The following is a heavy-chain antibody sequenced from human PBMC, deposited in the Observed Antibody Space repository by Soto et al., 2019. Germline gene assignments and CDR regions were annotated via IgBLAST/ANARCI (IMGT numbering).Heavy chain of an antibody. D-gene: IGHD2-2*01. CDR1: GGSMISYY. CDR3: ARLHGYCISSSCHGHYAMDV. CDR2: IYYVGST. Sequence: SETLSLTCTVSGGSMISYYWSWIRQPPGRGLEWIGYIYYVGSTKYNPSLNSRVTISEDTSKNQFSLTVRSVTAADTAVYYCARLHGYCISSSCHGHYAMDVWGQGTTVTVSS. J-gene: IGHJ6*02. V-gene: IGHV4-59*01.